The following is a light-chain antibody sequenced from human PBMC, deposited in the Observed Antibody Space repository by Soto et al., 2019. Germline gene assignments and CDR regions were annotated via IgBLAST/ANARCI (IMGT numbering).Light chain of an antibody. Sequence: IVLPHSPNSLYFCPGEGTSICCRASQSISNYLAWYQQKPGQAPRLLIYDASNRATGIPTRFSGSGSGTDFTLTISSLEPEDFGLYYCQQGSMWTPFGSVQGTKVDI. J-gene: IGKJ2*03. CDR3: QQGSMWTPFG. CDR2: DAS. V-gene: IGKV3-11*01. CDR1: QSISNY.